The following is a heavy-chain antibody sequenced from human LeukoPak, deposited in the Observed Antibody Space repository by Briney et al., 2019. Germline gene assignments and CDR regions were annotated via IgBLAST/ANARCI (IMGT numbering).Heavy chain of an antibody. D-gene: IGHD6-13*01. CDR2: INPSGGST. CDR3: ARAQGGIAAAGGEYFDY. CDR1: GYTFTSYY. V-gene: IGHV1-46*01. Sequence: GASVKVSCKASGYTFTSYYMHWVRQAPGQGLEWIGIINPSGGSTSYAQKFQGRVTMTRDTSTSTVYMELSSLRSEDTAVYYCARAQGGIAAAGGEYFDYWGQGTLVTVSS. J-gene: IGHJ4*02.